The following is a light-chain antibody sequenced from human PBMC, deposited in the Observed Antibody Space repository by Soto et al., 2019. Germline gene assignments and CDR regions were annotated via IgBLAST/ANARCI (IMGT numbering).Light chain of an antibody. V-gene: IGLV2-8*01. CDR1: SSDVGAYNY. CDR2: EVS. J-gene: IGLJ1*01. CDR3: SSYAGSNHYF. Sequence: QSALTQPPSASGSPGQSVTISCTGTSSDVGAYNYLSWYQQHPGKAPKLMIYEVSKRPSGVPDRFSGSKSGNTASLTVSGLQAEDEADYYCSSYAGSNHYFFGTGTKLTVL.